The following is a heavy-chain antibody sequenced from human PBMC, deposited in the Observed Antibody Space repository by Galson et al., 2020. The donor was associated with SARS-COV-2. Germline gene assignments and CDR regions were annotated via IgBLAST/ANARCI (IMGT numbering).Heavy chain of an antibody. V-gene: IGHV5-51*01. D-gene: IGHD2-15*01. CDR3: ARHGVAATLGIAY. CDR2: IYPGDSET. Sequence: GESLKISCESPGYPYNNFWIGWVRQMPGRGQEWLGIIYPGDSETRYSPSFQGQVIISADTSISTAYLQWSSLKSSDTAIYYCARHGVAATLGIAYWGQGTQVTISP. CDR1: GYPYNNFW. J-gene: IGHJ4*02.